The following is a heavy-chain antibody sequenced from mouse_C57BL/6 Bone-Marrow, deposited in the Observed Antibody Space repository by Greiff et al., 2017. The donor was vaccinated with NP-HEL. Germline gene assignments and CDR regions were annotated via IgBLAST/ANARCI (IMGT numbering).Heavy chain of an antibody. J-gene: IGHJ3*01. D-gene: IGHD2-4*01. CDR3: ARSHDYLFAY. CDR2: ISYDGSN. CDR1: GYSITSGYY. V-gene: IGHV3-6*01. Sequence: EVQRVESGPGLVKPSQSLSLTCSVTGYSITSGYYWNWIRQFPGNKLEWMGYISYDGSNNYNPSLKNRISITRDTSKNQFFLKLNSVTTEDTATYYCARSHDYLFAYWGQGTLVTVSA.